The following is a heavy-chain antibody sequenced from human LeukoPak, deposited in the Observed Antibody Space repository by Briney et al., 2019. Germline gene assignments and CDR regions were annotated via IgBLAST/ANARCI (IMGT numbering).Heavy chain of an antibody. Sequence: ASVKVSCKASGGTFSSYAISWVRQAPGQGLEWMGGIIPIFGIANYAQKFQGRVTITADESTSTAYMELSSLRSEGTAEYYCARDPKGDYVWAYYFDYWGQGTLVTVSS. CDR1: GGTFSSYA. D-gene: IGHD3-16*01. J-gene: IGHJ4*02. CDR2: IIPIFGIA. CDR3: ARDPKGDYVWAYYFDY. V-gene: IGHV1-69*13.